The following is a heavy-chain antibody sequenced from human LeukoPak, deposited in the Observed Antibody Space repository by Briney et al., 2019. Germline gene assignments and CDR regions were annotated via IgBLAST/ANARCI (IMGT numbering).Heavy chain of an antibody. CDR1: GFTVSSNS. D-gene: IGHD3-22*01. J-gene: IGHJ4*02. Sequence: GSLRLSCTVSGFTVSSNSMSWVRQAPGKGLESIGHISTSGSTNYNPSLKSRVTMSVDTSKNQFSLKLSSVTAADTAVYYCARVRYSDSSVLTRKRSYYFDYWGQGTLVTVSS. CDR3: ARVRYSDSSVLTRKRSYYFDY. V-gene: IGHV4-4*07. CDR2: ISTSGST.